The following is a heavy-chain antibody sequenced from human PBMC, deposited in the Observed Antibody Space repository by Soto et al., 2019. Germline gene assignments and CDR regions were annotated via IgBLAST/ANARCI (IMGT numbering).Heavy chain of an antibody. CDR3: ARDTTTAYYYYGMDV. J-gene: IGHJ6*02. D-gene: IGHD4-4*01. Sequence: SETLSLTCTVSGGSISSGDYYWSWIRQPPGKGLEWIGYIYYSGSTYYNPSLKSRVTISVDTSKNQFSLKLSSVTAADTAVYYCARDTTTAYYYYGMDVWGQGTTVTVSS. CDR1: GGSISSGDYY. V-gene: IGHV4-30-4*08. CDR2: IYYSGST.